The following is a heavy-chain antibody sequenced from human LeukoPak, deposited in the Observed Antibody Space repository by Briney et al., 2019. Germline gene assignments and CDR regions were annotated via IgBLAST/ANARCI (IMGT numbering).Heavy chain of an antibody. CDR2: IKQDGSEK. CDR1: GFTFSSYW. D-gene: IGHD4-11*01. CDR3: ARDSLPFKKNSKGKSGYYYYGMDV. V-gene: IGHV3-7*01. Sequence: GGSLRLSCAASGFTFSSYWMSWVRQAPGKGLEWVANIKQDGSEKYYVDSVKGRFTISRDNAKNSLYLQMNSLRAEDTAVYYCARDSLPFKKNSKGKSGYYYYGMDVWGQGTTVTVSS. J-gene: IGHJ6*02.